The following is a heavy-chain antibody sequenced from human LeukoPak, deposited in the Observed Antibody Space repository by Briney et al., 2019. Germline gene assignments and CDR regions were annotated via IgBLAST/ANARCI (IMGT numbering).Heavy chain of an antibody. CDR2: INRSGKT. CDR3: ARGAFYDNSGYMTYYFYYYMDV. J-gene: IGHJ6*03. D-gene: IGHD3-22*01. V-gene: IGHV4-34*01. Sequence: SETLSLTCAVYGGSLSGHHWNWIRQTPGKGLEWIGEINRSGKTDYNPSLKSRVTISIDTSKNQFSLNLTSVAAADTALYYCARGAFYDNSGYMTYYFYYYMDVWGKGTTVTVSS. CDR1: GGSLSGHH.